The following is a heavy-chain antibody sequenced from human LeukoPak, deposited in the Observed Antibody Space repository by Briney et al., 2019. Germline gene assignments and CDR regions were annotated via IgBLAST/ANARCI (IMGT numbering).Heavy chain of an antibody. V-gene: IGHV1-18*01. CDR2: ISAYNGNT. CDR3: ARGGHRIAAAGSGFDY. Sequence: ASVKVSCKASGYTFTSYGISWVRQAPGQGLEWMGWISAYNGNTNYAQKLQGRVTMTTDTSTSTAYMELRSLRSDDTAVYCCARGGHRIAAAGSGFDYWGQGTLVTVSS. D-gene: IGHD6-13*01. J-gene: IGHJ4*02. CDR1: GYTFTSYG.